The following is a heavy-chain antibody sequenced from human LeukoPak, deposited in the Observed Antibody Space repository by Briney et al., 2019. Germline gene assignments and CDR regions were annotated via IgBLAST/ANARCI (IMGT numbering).Heavy chain of an antibody. CDR3: ARSDKSARWIQLWSPFDY. CDR1: GFTFSSYW. D-gene: IGHD5-18*01. J-gene: IGHJ4*02. CDR2: IKQDGSEK. Sequence: QPGGSLRLPCAASGFTFSSYWMSWVRQAPGKGLEWVANIKQDGSEKYYVDSVKGRFTISRDNAKNSLYLQMNSLRAEDTAVYYCARSDKSARWIQLWSPFDYWGQGTLVTVSS. V-gene: IGHV3-7*03.